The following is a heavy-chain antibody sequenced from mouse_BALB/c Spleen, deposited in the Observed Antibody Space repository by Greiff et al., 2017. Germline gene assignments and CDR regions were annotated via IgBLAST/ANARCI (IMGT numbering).Heavy chain of an antibody. CDR3: VREGYYGSSGFAY. CDR2: IWTGGGT. J-gene: IGHJ3*01. Sequence: VKLMESGPGLVAPSQSLSITCTVSGFSLTSYDISWIRQPPGKGLEWLGVIWTGGGTNYNSAFMSRLSISKDNSKSQVFLKMNSLQTDDTAIYYCVREGYYGSSGFAYWGQGTLVTVSA. CDR1: GFSLTSYD. D-gene: IGHD1-1*01. V-gene: IGHV2-9-2*01.